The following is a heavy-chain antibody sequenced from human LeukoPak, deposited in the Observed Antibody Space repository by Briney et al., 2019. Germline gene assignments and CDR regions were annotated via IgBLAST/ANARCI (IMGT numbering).Heavy chain of an antibody. CDR3: ARGDWGSALS. V-gene: IGHV3-74*01. Sequence: GGSLRLSCVASGFTFSSSWLHWVRQAPGQGLVWVSRINSVGTSTVYADSVRGRFTISRDDANNTLYLQMNSLRAEDSAVYYCARGDWGSALSWDHGTMVTVSS. J-gene: IGHJ3*01. CDR2: INSVGTST. D-gene: IGHD7-27*01. CDR1: GFTFSSSW.